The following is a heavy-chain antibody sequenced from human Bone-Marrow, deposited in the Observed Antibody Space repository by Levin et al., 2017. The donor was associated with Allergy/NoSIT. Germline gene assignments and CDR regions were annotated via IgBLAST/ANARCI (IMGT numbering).Heavy chain of an antibody. V-gene: IGHV1-18*01. CDR3: AREDYCSSTSCYQYYYYGMDV. CDR1: GYTFTSYG. Sequence: ASVKVSCKASGYTFTSYGISWVRQAPGQGLEWMGWISAYNGNTNYAQKLQGRVTMTTDTSTSTAYMELRSLRSDDTAVYYCAREDYCSSTSCYQYYYYGMDVWGQGTTVTVSS. J-gene: IGHJ6*02. CDR2: ISAYNGNT. D-gene: IGHD2-2*01.